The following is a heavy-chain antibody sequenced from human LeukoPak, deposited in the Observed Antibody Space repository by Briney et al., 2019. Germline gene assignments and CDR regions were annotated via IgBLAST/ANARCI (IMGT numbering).Heavy chain of an antibody. CDR3: ASSYSSSSGDY. J-gene: IGHJ4*02. V-gene: IGHV3-53*01. D-gene: IGHD6-6*01. CDR1: GCTVSSNY. Sequence: GGSLRLSCAASGCTVSSNYMSLVRQASGNGLEWVSVIYSGGSTYYADSVKGRFTISRDNSKNTLYLQMNSLRAEDTAVYYCASSYSSSSGDYWGQGTLVTVSS. CDR2: IYSGGST.